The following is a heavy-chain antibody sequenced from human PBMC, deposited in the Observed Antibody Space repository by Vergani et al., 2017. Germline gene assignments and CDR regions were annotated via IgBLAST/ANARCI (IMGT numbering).Heavy chain of an antibody. CDR1: GGSISSSSYY. D-gene: IGHD6-13*01. CDR3: TAGNHYYYYMDV. V-gene: IGHV4-39*07. J-gene: IGHJ6*03. CDR2: IYYSGST. Sequence: QLQLQESGPGLVKPSETLSLTCTVSGGSISSSSYYWGWIRQPPGKGLEWIGSIYYSGSTNYNPSLKSRVTISVDTSKNQFSLKLSSVTAADTAVYYCTAGNHYYYYMDVWGKGTTVTVSS.